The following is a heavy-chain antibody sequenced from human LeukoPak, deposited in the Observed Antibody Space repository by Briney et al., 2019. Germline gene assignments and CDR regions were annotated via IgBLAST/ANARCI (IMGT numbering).Heavy chain of an antibody. CDR2: IIPVFGTA. CDR1: GGTFSSYA. D-gene: IGHD2-8*01. J-gene: IGHJ3*02. Sequence: SVKVSCKASGGTFSSYAISWVRQAPGQGLEWMGGIIPVFGTANYAQKFQGRVTITADESTSTAYMELSSLRSEDTAVYYCARETTVCTNGVCYEYDDAFDIWGQGTMVTVSS. CDR3: ARETTVCTNGVCYEYDDAFDI. V-gene: IGHV1-69*13.